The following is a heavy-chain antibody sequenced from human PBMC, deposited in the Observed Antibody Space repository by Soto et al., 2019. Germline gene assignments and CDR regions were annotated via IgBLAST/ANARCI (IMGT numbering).Heavy chain of an antibody. CDR2: IDPSDSYT. CDR1: GYSFTSYW. V-gene: IGHV5-10-1*01. Sequence: PGESLKISCKGSGYSFTSYWISWVRQMPGKGLEWMGRIDPSDSYTNYSPSFQGHVTISADKSISTAYLQWSSLKASDTAMYYCARHSLERRVYYYYGMDVWGQGTTVTVSS. J-gene: IGHJ6*02. CDR3: ARHSLERRVYYYYGMDV. D-gene: IGHD1-1*01.